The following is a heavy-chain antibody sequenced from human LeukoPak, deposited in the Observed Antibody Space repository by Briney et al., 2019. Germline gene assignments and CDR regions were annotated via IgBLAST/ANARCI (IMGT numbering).Heavy chain of an antibody. CDR3: ARDQDYYDSSGYSGIDY. V-gene: IGHV3-30*04. J-gene: IGHJ4*02. Sequence: PGGSLRLSCAASGFTFSSYAMHWVRQAPGRGLEWVAIISYDGSNKYYADSVKGRFTISRDNSKKTLYLQMNSLRAEDTAVYYCARDQDYYDSSGYSGIDYWGQGTLVTVSS. CDR1: GFTFSSYA. CDR2: ISYDGSNK. D-gene: IGHD3-22*01.